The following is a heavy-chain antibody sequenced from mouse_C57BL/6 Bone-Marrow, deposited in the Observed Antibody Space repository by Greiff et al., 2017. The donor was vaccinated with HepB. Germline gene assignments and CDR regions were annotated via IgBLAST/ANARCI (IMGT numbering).Heavy chain of an antibody. V-gene: IGHV1-82*01. J-gene: IGHJ1*03. CDR3: ARPYDGYWYFDV. CDR2: IYPGDGDT. CDR1: GYAFSSSW. D-gene: IGHD2-3*01. Sequence: QVQLQQSGPELVKPGASVKISCKASGYAFSSSWMNWVKQRPGKGLEWIGRIYPGDGDTNYNGKFKGKATLTVDKSSSTAYMQLSSLTSEDSAVYFCARPYDGYWYFDVWGTGTTVTVSS.